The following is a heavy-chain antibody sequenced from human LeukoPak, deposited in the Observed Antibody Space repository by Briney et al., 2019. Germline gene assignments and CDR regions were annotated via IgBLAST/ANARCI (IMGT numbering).Heavy chain of an antibody. CDR1: GFTFSSYA. Sequence: PGGSLRLSCAASGFTFSSYAMSWVRQAPGKGLEWVSVIYSGGSTYYADSVKGRFTISRHNSRNTLYLQMNSLRAEDTAVYYCTRAPRTGTTLQGYYYGMDVWGQGTTVTVSS. CDR2: IYSGGST. D-gene: IGHD1-7*01. J-gene: IGHJ6*02. CDR3: TRAPRTGTTLQGYYYGMDV. V-gene: IGHV3-53*04.